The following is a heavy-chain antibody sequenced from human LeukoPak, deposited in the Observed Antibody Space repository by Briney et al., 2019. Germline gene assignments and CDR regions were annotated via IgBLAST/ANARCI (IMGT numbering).Heavy chain of an antibody. V-gene: IGHV3-30*18. Sequence: SGFTXXSYGMHWVRQAPGKGLEWVAVISYDGSNKYYADSVKGRFTISRDNSKNTLYLQMNSLRAEDTAVYYCAKDKSGYAPYYFDYWGQGTLVTVSS. CDR1: GFTXXSYG. CDR2: ISYDGSNK. CDR3: AKDKSGYAPYYFDY. D-gene: IGHD5-12*01. J-gene: IGHJ4*02.